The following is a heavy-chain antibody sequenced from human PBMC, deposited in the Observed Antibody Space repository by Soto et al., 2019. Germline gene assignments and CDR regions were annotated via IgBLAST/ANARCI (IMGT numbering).Heavy chain of an antibody. D-gene: IGHD6-13*01. CDR1: GGTFSSYA. J-gene: IGHJ6*02. CDR3: AVAAAGTDYYYYGMDV. Sequence: SVKVSCKASGGTFSSYAISWVRQAPGQGLEWMGGIVPIFGTANYAQKFQGRVTITADKSTSTAYMELSSLRSEDTAVYYCAVAAAGTDYYYYGMDVWGQGTTVTVSS. CDR2: IVPIFGTA. V-gene: IGHV1-69*06.